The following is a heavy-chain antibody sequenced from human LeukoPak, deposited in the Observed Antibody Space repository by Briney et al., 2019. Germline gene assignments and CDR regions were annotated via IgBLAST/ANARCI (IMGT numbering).Heavy chain of an antibody. CDR2: FDPEDGET. D-gene: IGHD6-13*01. J-gene: IGHJ4*02. Sequence: SVKVSCKVSGYTLTELFMHWVRQAPGKGLEYMGGFDPEDGETVYAQKFQGRVTMTEDISTDTAYMALSSLRSEDTAVYYCATATSGITVAGRTGFSYFDYWGQGTLVTVSS. CDR1: GYTLTELF. V-gene: IGHV1-24*01. CDR3: ATATSGITVAGRTGFSYFDY.